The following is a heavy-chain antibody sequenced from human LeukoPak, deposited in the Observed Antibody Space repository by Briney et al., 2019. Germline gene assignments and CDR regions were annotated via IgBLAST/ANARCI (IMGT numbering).Heavy chain of an antibody. CDR2: IYYSGST. CDR3: ARERGYAFDI. J-gene: IGHJ3*02. CDR1: GGSISSYY. Sequence: SETLSLTCTVSGGSISSYYWSWIRQPPGKGLEWIGYIYYSGSTNYNPSLKSRVTKSVDTSKNQFSLKLSSVTAADTAVYYCARERGYAFDIWGQGTMVTVSS. D-gene: IGHD3-16*01. V-gene: IGHV4-59*01.